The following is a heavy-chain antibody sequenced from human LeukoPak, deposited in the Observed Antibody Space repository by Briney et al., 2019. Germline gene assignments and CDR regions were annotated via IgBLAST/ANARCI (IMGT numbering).Heavy chain of an antibody. J-gene: IGHJ5*02. V-gene: IGHV5-51*01. CDR1: GYKFTNYW. CDR3: ARHGSGTNWFDP. Sequence: GESLRISCHGSGYKFTNYWIGWVRQMPGKGLECMGIIYAGDSDTKYSPSLQGQVTFSVDKSINTAYLQWSSLKASDTAMYYCARHGSGTNWFDPWGQGTLVTVSS. CDR2: IYAGDSDT.